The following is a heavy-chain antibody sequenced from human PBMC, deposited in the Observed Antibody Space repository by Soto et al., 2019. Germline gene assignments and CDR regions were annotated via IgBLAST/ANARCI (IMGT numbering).Heavy chain of an antibody. J-gene: IGHJ4*02. CDR1: GFSFRSYW. D-gene: IGHD6-13*01. V-gene: IGHV3-74*01. CDR2: ITTDGSGT. Sequence: VQLVESGGGLVQPGGSLRLSCVVSGFSFRSYWMHWVRQAPGKGLVWVSRITTDGSGTSYANSVKGRFTISRDNAKNTLYLQMNSLRAEDTAIYYCARETDSTIWGFDYWGQGILVTVSS. CDR3: ARETDSTIWGFDY.